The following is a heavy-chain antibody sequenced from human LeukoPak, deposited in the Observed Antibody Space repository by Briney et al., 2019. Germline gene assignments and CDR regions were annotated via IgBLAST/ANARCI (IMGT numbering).Heavy chain of an antibody. CDR1: GYTFTGYY. CDR3: AREGIAAASTYFQH. CDR2: INPNSGGT. V-gene: IGHV1-2*04. Sequence: ASVKVSCKASGYTFTGYYMHWVRQAPGQGLEWMGWINPNSGGTNYAQKFQGWVTMTRDTSISTAYMELSRLRSDDTAVYYCAREGIAAASTYFQHWGQGTLVTVSS. J-gene: IGHJ1*01. D-gene: IGHD6-13*01.